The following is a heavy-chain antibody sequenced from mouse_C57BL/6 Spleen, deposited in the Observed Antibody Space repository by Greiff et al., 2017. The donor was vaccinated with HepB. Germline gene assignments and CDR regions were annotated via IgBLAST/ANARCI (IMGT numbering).Heavy chain of an antibody. V-gene: IGHV6-6*01. D-gene: IGHD1-1*01. CDR1: GFTFSDAW. J-gene: IGHJ3*01. CDR3: TRRDGSSLFAY. Sequence: EVQGVESGGGLVQPGGSMKLSCAASGFTFSDAWMDWVRQSPEKGLEWVAEIRNKANNHATYYAESVKGRFTISRDDSKSSVYLQMNSLRAEDTGIYYCTRRDGSSLFAYWGQGTLVTVSA. CDR2: IRNKANNHAT.